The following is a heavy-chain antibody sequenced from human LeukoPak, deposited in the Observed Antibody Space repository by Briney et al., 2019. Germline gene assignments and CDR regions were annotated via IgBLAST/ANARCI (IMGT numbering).Heavy chain of an antibody. CDR3: SSGTTMNS. CDR2: IYYTGST. D-gene: IGHD1/OR15-1a*01. V-gene: IGHV4-39*01. CDR1: GGSISTETFY. J-gene: IGHJ4*02. Sequence: SEALSLTCTVSGGSISTETFYWGWVRQAPGKGLEWIGNIYYTGSTYYNPSLKSRVTIFVDAPNNQFFLNLNSVTAADTALYFCSSGTTMNSWGQGTVVTVSS.